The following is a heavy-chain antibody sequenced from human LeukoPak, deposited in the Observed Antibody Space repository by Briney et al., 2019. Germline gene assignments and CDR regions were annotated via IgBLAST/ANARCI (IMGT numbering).Heavy chain of an antibody. V-gene: IGHV1-46*01. Sequence: ASVKVSCKASGYSLTSNYIHWVRQAPGQGLEWMGMIYPRDGSTSYAQKFQGRVTVTRDTSTSTVHMELSGLRSEDTAVYYCARDQEAFDYWGQGTLVTVSS. J-gene: IGHJ4*02. CDR3: ARDQEAFDY. CDR1: GYSLTSNY. CDR2: IYPRDGST.